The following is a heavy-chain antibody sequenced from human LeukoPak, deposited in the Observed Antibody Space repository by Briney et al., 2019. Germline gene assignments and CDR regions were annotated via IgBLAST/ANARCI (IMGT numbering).Heavy chain of an antibody. CDR3: ARRSYDGAYFDY. Sequence: SETLSLTCTVSGGSISSNRYYWDWVRQPPGKGLEWIGTIYYTGSTYYNPSLKSRVTISVDTSKNQFSLKLSSVTAADTAVYYCARRSYDGAYFDYWGQGTLVTVSS. CDR1: GGSISSNRYY. J-gene: IGHJ4*02. V-gene: IGHV4-39*01. D-gene: IGHD3-22*01. CDR2: IYYTGST.